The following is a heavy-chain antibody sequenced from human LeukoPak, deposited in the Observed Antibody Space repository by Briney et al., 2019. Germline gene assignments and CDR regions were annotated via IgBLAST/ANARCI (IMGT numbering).Heavy chain of an antibody. CDR2: IIPIFGTP. V-gene: IGHV1-69*13. Sequence: SVKVSCKASGYTFTSYYMHWVRQAPGQGLEWMGGIIPIFGTPNYARKFQGRVTITADESTSTAYMELSSLRPEDTAMYYCARGEVPAHYFDYWGQGTLVTVSS. CDR1: GYTFTSYY. J-gene: IGHJ4*02. D-gene: IGHD2-2*01. CDR3: ARGEVPAHYFDY.